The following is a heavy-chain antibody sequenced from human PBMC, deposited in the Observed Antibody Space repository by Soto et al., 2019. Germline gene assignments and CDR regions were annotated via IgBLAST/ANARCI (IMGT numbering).Heavy chain of an antibody. CDR3: ARVGLEYSSSSVWFDP. V-gene: IGHV3-30-3*01. CDR2: ISYDGSSK. CDR1: GFTFSSYA. J-gene: IGHJ5*02. Sequence: PGGSLRLSCAASGFTFSSYAMHWVRQAPGKGLEWVAVISYDGSSKYYADSVKGRFTISRDNSKNTLYLQMNSLRAEDTAVYYCARVGLEYSSSSVWFDPWGQGTLVTVSS. D-gene: IGHD6-6*01.